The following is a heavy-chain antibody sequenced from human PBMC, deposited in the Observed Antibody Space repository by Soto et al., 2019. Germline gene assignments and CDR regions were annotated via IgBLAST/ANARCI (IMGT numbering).Heavy chain of an antibody. CDR3: ARDQMIITTQYYFAY. Sequence: PGGSLRLSCAASGFTFSDYAMHWVRQAPGKGLEWVAVILYDGSNKHYADSVKGRFTISRDNSKNTLFLQMNSLRAEDTAVYYCARDQMIITTQYYFAYWGQGTLVTVSS. D-gene: IGHD3-22*01. CDR2: ILYDGSNK. J-gene: IGHJ4*02. V-gene: IGHV3-30-3*01. CDR1: GFTFSDYA.